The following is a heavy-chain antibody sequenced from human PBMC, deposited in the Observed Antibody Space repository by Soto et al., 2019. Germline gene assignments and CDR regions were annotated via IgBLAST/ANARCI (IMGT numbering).Heavy chain of an antibody. D-gene: IGHD5-12*01. CDR1: GGSFSGYY. CDR2: INHSGST. CDR3: ARMKGYVYYYGMDV. Sequence: ETLSLTCAVYGGSFSGYYWSWIRQPPGKGLEWIGEINHSGSTNYNPSLKSRVTISVDTSKNQFSLKLSSVTAADTVVYYCARMKGYVYYYGMDVWGQGTTVTVSS. V-gene: IGHV4-34*01. J-gene: IGHJ6*02.